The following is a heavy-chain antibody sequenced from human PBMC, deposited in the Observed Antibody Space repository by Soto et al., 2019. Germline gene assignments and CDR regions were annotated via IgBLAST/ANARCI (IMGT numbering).Heavy chain of an antibody. Sequence: ASVKVSCKASGYTFTSYGISWVRQAPGQGLEWMGWISAYNGNTNYAQKLQGRVTMTTDTSTSTAYMELRSLRSDDTAVYYCARTYDSRVWIWENSFDISYQGTMVTVSS. D-gene: IGHD3-22*01. J-gene: IGHJ3*02. CDR3: ARTYDSRVWIWENSFDI. CDR2: ISAYNGNT. CDR1: GYTFTSYG. V-gene: IGHV1-18*04.